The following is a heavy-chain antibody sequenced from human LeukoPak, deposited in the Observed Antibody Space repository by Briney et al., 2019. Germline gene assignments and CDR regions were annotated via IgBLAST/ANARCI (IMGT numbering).Heavy chain of an antibody. J-gene: IGHJ4*02. V-gene: IGHV3-23*01. CDR1: GFTFSSYA. Sequence: GGSLRLSCAASGFTFSSYAMSWVRQAPGKGLEWVSAISGSGGSTYYADSVKGRFTISRDNSKNTLYLQMNSLRAEDTAVYYCAKRWYSSGWYSNYFDYWGQGTLVTVSS. CDR2: ISGSGGST. CDR3: AKRWYSSGWYSNYFDY. D-gene: IGHD6-19*01.